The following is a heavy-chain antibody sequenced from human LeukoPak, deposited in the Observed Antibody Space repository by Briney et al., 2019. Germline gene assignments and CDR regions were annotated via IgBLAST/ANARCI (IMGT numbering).Heavy chain of an antibody. D-gene: IGHD1-26*01. CDR1: GYTFTGYY. V-gene: IGHV1-2*02. CDR2: INPNSGDT. J-gene: IGHJ4*02. Sequence: GASVKVSCKASGYTFTGYYMHWVRQAPGQGLEWMGWINPNSGDTHYAQTFQGRVTMTRDTSISTAYMELSSLISDDTAVYYCARTFGGPYYEGDYWGQGSLVTVSS. CDR3: ARTFGGPYYEGDY.